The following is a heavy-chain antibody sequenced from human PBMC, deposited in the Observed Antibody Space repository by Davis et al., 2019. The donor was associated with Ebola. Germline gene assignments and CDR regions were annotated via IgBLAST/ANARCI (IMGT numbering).Heavy chain of an antibody. J-gene: IGHJ4*02. CDR3: ARDLTSTSRDLRY. Sequence: GESLKISCAASGFKFDDYAMHWVRQAPGRGPEWVAVIWYDGSNRYYIDSVKGRFTISRDNSKNTVYLQMTGLRGEDTAIYYCARDLTSTSRDLRYWGQGTLVTVSS. V-gene: IGHV3-33*01. CDR1: GFKFDDYA. D-gene: IGHD2-21*02. CDR2: IWYDGSNR.